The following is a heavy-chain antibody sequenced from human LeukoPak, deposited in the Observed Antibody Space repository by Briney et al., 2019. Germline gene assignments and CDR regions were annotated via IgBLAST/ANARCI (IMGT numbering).Heavy chain of an antibody. J-gene: IGHJ4*02. CDR2: IKQDGSEE. D-gene: IGHD6-6*01. CDR1: GFIFSNYW. V-gene: IGHV3-7*01. CDR3: ARCIAARPGDYFEY. Sequence: GGSLRLSCAASGFIFSNYWMSWVRQPPGKGLEWVANIKQDGSEEYYVGSVKGRFTISRDNARNSLYLQTNSLRADDTAIYYCARCIAARPGDYFEYWGQGTLVTASS.